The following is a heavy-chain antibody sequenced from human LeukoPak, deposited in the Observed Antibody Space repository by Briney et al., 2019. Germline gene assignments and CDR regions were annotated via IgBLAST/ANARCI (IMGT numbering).Heavy chain of an antibody. Sequence: ASVKLSCKASGYTFTSDGISWVRQAPGQGLEWMGWISTYNGNTNYAQKLQGRVTMTTDTSTSTAYMELRSLRSDDTAVYYCARRRVYSGGYVFDYWGQGTLVTVSS. CDR3: ARRRVYSGGYVFDY. CDR1: GYTFTSDG. D-gene: IGHD1-26*01. CDR2: ISTYNGNT. V-gene: IGHV1-18*01. J-gene: IGHJ4*02.